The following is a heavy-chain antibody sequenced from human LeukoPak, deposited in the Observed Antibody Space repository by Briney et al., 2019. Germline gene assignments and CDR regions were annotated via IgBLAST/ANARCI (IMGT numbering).Heavy chain of an antibody. CDR1: GFTFSSYA. J-gene: IGHJ4*02. Sequence: PGGSLRLSCAASGFTFSSYAMHWVRQAPGKGLEWVAVMSYDGSNKYYADSVKGRFTISRDNSKNTLYLQMNSLRAEDTAVYYCASSSGYSYEIDYWGQGTLVTVSS. CDR3: ASSSGYSYEIDY. CDR2: MSYDGSNK. D-gene: IGHD5-18*01. V-gene: IGHV3-30-3*01.